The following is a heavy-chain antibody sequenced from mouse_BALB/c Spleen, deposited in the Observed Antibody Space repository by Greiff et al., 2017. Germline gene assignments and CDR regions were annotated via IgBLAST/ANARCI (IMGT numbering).Heavy chain of an antibody. Sequence: VKLVESGAELVRPGVSVKISCKGSGYTFTDYAMHWVKQSHAKSLEWIGVISTYYGDASYNQKFKGKATMTVDKSSSTAYMELARLTSEDSAIYYCARSELGRRAMDYWGQGTSVTVSS. CDR2: ISTYYGDA. D-gene: IGHD4-1*01. J-gene: IGHJ4*01. V-gene: IGHV1S137*01. CDR1: GYTFTDYA. CDR3: ARSELGRRAMDY.